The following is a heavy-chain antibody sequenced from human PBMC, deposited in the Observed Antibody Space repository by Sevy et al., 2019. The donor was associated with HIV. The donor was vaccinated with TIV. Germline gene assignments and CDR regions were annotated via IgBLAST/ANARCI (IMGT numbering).Heavy chain of an antibody. D-gene: IGHD3-9*01. J-gene: IGHJ4*02. CDR2: IYGSGNT. CDR1: GGSISSDDHY. CDR3: AGIFDWLSVG. Sequence: SENLSLTCTVSGGSISSDDHYWNWIRQPPGNGLEWIGYIYGSGNTYYNPSLKSRVTISFEMSKNQFSLNLTSMTVADTAVYYCAGIFDWLSVGWGQGTMVLVSS. V-gene: IGHV4-30-4*01.